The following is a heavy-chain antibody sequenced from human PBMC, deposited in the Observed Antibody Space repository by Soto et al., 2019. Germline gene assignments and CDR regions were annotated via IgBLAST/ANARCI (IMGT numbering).Heavy chain of an antibody. CDR2: IYYSGST. D-gene: IGHD3-3*01. V-gene: IGHV4-59*01. CDR1: GGSIISYY. CDR3: ARGPATYYDFWSGSGYFDY. J-gene: IGHJ4*02. Sequence: SETLSLTCTVSGGSIISYYWSWIRQPPGKGLEWIGYIYYSGSTNYNPSLKSRVTISVDTSKNQFSLRLSSVTAADTAVYYCARGPATYYDFWSGSGYFDYWGQGTLVTV.